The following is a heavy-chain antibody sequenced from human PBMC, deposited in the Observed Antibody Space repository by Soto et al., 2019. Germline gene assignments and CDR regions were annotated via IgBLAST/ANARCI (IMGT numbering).Heavy chain of an antibody. CDR3: ARGGVSTRTFDY. D-gene: IGHD3-3*01. CDR2: IXXSXSXX. V-gene: IGHV5-51*01. Sequence: GESLKISCKGSGYNFAGYWIAWVRQMPGKGLXLRXXIXXSXSXXXYXXSFQGQVTISADKSISSAYLQWSSLRASDTAMYYCARGGVSTRTFDYWGQGTPVTASS. CDR1: GYNFAGYW. J-gene: IGHJ4*02.